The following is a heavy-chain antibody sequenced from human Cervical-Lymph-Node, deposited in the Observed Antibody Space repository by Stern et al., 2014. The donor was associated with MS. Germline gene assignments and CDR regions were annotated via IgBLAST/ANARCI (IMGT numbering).Heavy chain of an antibody. CDR3: ARRRDSSGLRDY. J-gene: IGHJ4*02. D-gene: IGHD3-22*01. CDR2: IYPGDSGT. V-gene: IGHV5-51*01. Sequence: VQLVQSGAEVKKPGESLKISCKGSGYSFASYSILWVRQMPGKGLEWMAIIYPGDSGTRYTPSFQGQVTILVDNYNTTAYLQWSSLKDSDTAIYYCARRRDSSGLRDYWGQGTLVTVSS. CDR1: GYSFASYS.